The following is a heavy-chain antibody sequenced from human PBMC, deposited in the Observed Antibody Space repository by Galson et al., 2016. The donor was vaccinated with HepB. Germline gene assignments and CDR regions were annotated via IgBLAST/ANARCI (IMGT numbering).Heavy chain of an antibody. CDR3: TTIGEVDTAMVTGWFDP. D-gene: IGHD5-18*01. V-gene: IGHV3-15*07. CDR2: IKSKTDGGTT. Sequence: KGLEWVGRIKSKTDGGTTDYAAPVKGRFTISRDDSKDTLYLQMNSLKTEDTAVYYCTTIGEVDTAMVTGWFDPWGQGTLVTVSS. J-gene: IGHJ5*02.